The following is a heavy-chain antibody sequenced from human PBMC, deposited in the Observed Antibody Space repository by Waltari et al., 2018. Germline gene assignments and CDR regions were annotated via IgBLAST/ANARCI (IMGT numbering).Heavy chain of an antibody. CDR1: GAPISSHL. V-gene: IGHV4-59*11. CDR2: VSYSGNT. J-gene: IGHJ4*02. D-gene: IGHD2-21*01. Sequence: QVQLQESGPGLVKPSDILSLNCSVSGAPISSHLWSWVRQPPGKGLELIGFVSYSGNTNYNPSLQSRVTISFDTSKNQFSLKLTSVTTADTAVYYCARLHIDERIPDFWGQGSLVTVSS. CDR3: ARLHIDERIPDF.